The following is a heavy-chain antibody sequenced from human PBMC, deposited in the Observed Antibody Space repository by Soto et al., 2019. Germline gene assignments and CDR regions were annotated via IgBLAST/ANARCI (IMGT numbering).Heavy chain of an antibody. V-gene: IGHV3-74*01. CDR2: INSDGGST. J-gene: IGHJ3*02. CDR3: ARVMGVYDAFDI. Sequence: GGSLRLSCAASGFTFSSYWMHWVRQAPGKGLVWVSRINSDGGSTSYADSVKGRFTISRDNAKNTLYLQMNSLRAEDTAVYYCARVMGVYDAFDIWGQGTMVTVSS. D-gene: IGHD1-20*01. CDR1: GFTFSSYW.